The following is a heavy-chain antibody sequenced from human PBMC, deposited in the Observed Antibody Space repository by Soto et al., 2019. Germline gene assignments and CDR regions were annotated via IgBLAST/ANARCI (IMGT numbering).Heavy chain of an antibody. CDR1: GFTFSSYA. CDR3: AKVASSGYYYGGYFDY. V-gene: IGHV3-23*01. J-gene: IGHJ4*02. CDR2: ISGSGGST. D-gene: IGHD3-22*01. Sequence: EVQLLESGGGLVQPGGSLRLSCAASGFTFSSYAMSWVRQAPGKGLEWVSAISGSGGSTYYADSVKGRFTISRDNSKNTLDLQMNSLRAEDTAVYYCAKVASSGYYYGGYFDYWGQGTLVTVSS.